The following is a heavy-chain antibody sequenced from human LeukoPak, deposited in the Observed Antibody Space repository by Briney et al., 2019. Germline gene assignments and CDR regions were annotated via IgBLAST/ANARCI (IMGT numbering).Heavy chain of an antibody. CDR2: IYYSGST. CDR1: GDSISSYY. CDR3: ARSYSSSYYGSGSYPY. V-gene: IGHV4-59*01. D-gene: IGHD3-10*01. J-gene: IGHJ4*02. Sequence: SETLSLTCTVSGDSISSYYWSWIRQPPGKGLEWIGYIYYSGSTNYNPSLKSRVTISVDTSKNQFSLKLSSVTAADTAVYYCARSYSSSYYGSGSYPYWGQGTLVTVSP.